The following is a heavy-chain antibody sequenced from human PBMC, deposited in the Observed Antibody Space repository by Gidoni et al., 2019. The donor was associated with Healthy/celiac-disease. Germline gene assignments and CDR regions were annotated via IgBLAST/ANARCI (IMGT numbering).Heavy chain of an antibody. CDR2: IYTRGST. J-gene: IGHJ4*02. D-gene: IGHD4-17*01. V-gene: IGHV4-61*02. Sequence: QVQLQESGPGLVKPSQTLSLTCTVAGGSISSGRYYWSWIRQPAGKGLEWIGRIYTRGSTNYTPSLTSRVTISVDTSKNPFSLKLSSVTAADTAVYYCAREGVFIGDYSSDWGQGTLVTVSS. CDR3: AREGVFIGDYSSD. CDR1: GGSISSGRYY.